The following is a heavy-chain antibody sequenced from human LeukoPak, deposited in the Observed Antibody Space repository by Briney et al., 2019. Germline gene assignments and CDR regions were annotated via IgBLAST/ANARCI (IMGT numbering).Heavy chain of an antibody. J-gene: IGHJ3*02. D-gene: IGHD3-22*01. V-gene: IGHV4-39*01. CDR1: RGSISSSSYY. CDR3: ARPMPYYYDSSGYYYDAFDI. CDR2: IYYTGST. Sequence: NASQTLSLTCTVSRGSISSSSYYWGWIRQPPWKGLEWFGSIYYTGSTYYNPSLKSRVTISVDTSKDQFSLKLSSVTAADTAVYYCARPMPYYYDSSGYYYDAFDIWGQGIMVTVSS.